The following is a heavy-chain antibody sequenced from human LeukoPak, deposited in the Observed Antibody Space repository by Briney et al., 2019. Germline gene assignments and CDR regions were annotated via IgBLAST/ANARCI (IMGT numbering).Heavy chain of an antibody. CDR2: IYYSGST. CDR3: ARGLSGYSYGYYSDY. V-gene: IGHV4-59*01. CDR1: GGSISSYY. D-gene: IGHD5-18*01. Sequence: PSETLSLTCTVSGGSISSYYWNWIRQPPGKGLEWIGYIYYSGSTNYNPSLKSRVTISVDTSKNQFSLRLSSVTAADTAVYYCARGLSGYSYGYYSDYWGQGTLFTVSS. J-gene: IGHJ4*02.